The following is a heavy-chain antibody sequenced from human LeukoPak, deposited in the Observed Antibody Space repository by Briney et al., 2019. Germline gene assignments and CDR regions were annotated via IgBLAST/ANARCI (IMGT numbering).Heavy chain of an antibody. J-gene: IGHJ4*02. Sequence: GGCLRLSCAASGFTFSSYAMSWVRQAPGKGLEWVSGISGSGDSTYYADSVKGQFTISRDNSKNTVYLQMNSLRAEDTAVYYCAKALPGIVVADPFDYWGQGILVTVSS. CDR3: AKALPGIVVADPFDY. D-gene: IGHD6-19*01. V-gene: IGHV3-23*01. CDR2: ISGSGDST. CDR1: GFTFSSYA.